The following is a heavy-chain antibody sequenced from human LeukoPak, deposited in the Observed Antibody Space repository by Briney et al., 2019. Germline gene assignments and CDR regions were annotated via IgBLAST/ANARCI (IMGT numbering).Heavy chain of an antibody. J-gene: IGHJ4*02. V-gene: IGHV4-59*01. Sequence: SETLSLTCTVSGGSISSYYWSWIRQPPGKGLEWIGYIYYSGSTNYNPSLKSRVTISVDTSKNQFSLKLSSVTAADTAVYYCAREGGYYRFDYWGQGTLVTVSS. CDR3: AREGGYYRFDY. CDR2: IYYSGST. D-gene: IGHD1-26*01. CDR1: GGSISSYY.